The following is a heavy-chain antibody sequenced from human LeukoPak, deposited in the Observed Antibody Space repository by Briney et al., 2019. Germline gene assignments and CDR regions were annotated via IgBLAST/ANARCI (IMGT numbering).Heavy chain of an antibody. CDR1: GGTFSSYA. Sequence: ASVKVSCKASGGTFSSYAISWVRQAPGQGLEWMGGIIPIFGTANYAQKFQGRVTITTDESTSTAYMELSSLRSEDTAVYYCARDVVVVPASLAGFAFDIWGQGTMVTVSS. J-gene: IGHJ3*02. D-gene: IGHD2-2*01. CDR3: ARDVVVVPASLAGFAFDI. CDR2: IIPIFGTA. V-gene: IGHV1-69*05.